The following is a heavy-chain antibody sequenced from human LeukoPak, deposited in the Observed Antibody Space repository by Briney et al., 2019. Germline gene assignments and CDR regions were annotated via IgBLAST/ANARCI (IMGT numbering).Heavy chain of an antibody. D-gene: IGHD6-19*01. CDR3: ARDETIAVAAPGY. J-gene: IGHJ4*02. CDR1: GYTFTSYG. V-gene: IGHV1-18*01. CDR2: ISAYNGNT. Sequence: ASVKVSCKASGYTFTSYGISWVRQAPGQGLEWMGWISAYNGNTNYAQKLQGRVTMTTDTSTSTGYIELRSLRSDDTAVYYCARDETIAVAAPGYWGQGTLVTVSS.